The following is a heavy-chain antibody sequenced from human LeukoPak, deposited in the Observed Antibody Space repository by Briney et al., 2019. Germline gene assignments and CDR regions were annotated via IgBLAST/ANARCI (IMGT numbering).Heavy chain of an antibody. J-gene: IGHJ6*03. V-gene: IGHV3-30*02. D-gene: IGHD2-2*01. CDR2: IRYDGSNK. CDR3: AKEKYRGNPRYYYYMDV. Sequence: AGGSLRLSCAAPGFTFSSYGMHWVRQAPGKGLEWVAFIRYDGSNKYYADSVKGRFTISRDNSKNTLYLQMNSLRAEDTAVYYCAKEKYRGNPRYYYYMDVWGKGTTVTVSS. CDR1: GFTFSSYG.